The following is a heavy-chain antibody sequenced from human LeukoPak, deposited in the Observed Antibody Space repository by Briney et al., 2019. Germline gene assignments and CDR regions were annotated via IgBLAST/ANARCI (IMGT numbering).Heavy chain of an antibody. CDR2: IWYDGSNK. Sequence: GGSLRLSCAASGSTFSSYGMHWVRQAPGKGLEWVAVIWYDGSNKYYADSVKGRFTISRDNSKNTLYLQMNSLRAEDTAVYYCARDLDSSGWYLASDYWGQGTLVTVSS. D-gene: IGHD6-19*01. CDR1: GSTFSSYG. J-gene: IGHJ4*02. V-gene: IGHV3-33*01. CDR3: ARDLDSSGWYLASDY.